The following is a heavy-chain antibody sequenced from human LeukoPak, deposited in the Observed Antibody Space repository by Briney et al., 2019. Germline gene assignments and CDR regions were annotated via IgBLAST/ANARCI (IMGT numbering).Heavy chain of an antibody. V-gene: IGHV1-69*13. CDR1: RGTFTNYA. CDR3: ARDRPGRYCSSTSCYTASPFDP. D-gene: IGHD2-2*02. J-gene: IGHJ5*02. CDR2: IIPIFGTA. Sequence: ASVKVSCTASRGTFTNYAISWVRQAPGQGLEWMGGIIPIFGTANYAQKCQGRGTITADESTSTAHMELSGLRSEDTAVYSCARDRPGRYCSSTSCYTASPFDPWGQGTLVTVSS.